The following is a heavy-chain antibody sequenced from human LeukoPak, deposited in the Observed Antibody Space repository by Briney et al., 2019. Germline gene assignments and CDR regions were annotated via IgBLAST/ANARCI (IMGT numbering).Heavy chain of an antibody. CDR3: ASGVVVADY. J-gene: IGHJ4*02. CDR2: INSDGSST. Sequence: GGSLRLSCAASGFTFSSYWMHWVRQAPGKGLVRVSSINSDGSSTSYADSVKGRFTISRDNAKNTLYLQMNSLRAEDTAVYYCASGVVVADYWGQGTLVTVSS. CDR1: GFTFSSYW. D-gene: IGHD3-22*01. V-gene: IGHV3-74*01.